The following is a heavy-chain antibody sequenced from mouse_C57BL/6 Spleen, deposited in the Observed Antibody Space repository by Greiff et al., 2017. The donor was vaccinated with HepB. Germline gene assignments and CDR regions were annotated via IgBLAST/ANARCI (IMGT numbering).Heavy chain of an antibody. V-gene: IGHV1-78*01. D-gene: IGHD2-4*01. J-gene: IGHJ2*01. CDR1: GYTFTDHT. CDR2: IYPRDGST. Sequence: VKVVESDAELVKPGASVKISCKVSGYTFTDHTIHWMKQRPEQGLEWIGYIYPRDGSTKYNEKFKGKATLTADKSSSTAYMQLNSLTSEDSAVYFCARDGIYYDYDVYFDYWGQGTTLTVSS. CDR3: ARDGIYYDYDVYFDY.